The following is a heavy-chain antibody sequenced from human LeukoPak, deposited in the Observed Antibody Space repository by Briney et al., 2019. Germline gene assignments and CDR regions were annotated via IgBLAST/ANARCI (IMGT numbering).Heavy chain of an antibody. CDR1: GFSFSSHW. V-gene: IGHV3-74*01. Sequence: PGGSLRLSCAASGFSFSSHWVHWVRQAPGKGLVWVSRISDDGSYTSNVDSVKGRFTISRDNSKNTVYLQMNSLRAEDTAVYYCARDVSYDHIDYWGQGTLVIVSS. J-gene: IGHJ4*02. CDR2: ISDDGSYT. CDR3: ARDVSYDHIDY. D-gene: IGHD3-3*01.